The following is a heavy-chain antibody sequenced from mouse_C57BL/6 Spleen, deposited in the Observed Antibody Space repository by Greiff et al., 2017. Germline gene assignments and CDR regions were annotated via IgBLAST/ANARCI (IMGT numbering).Heavy chain of an antibody. CDR1: GYTFTSYR. CDR2: IHPNSGST. D-gene: IGHD2-13*01. Sequence: QVQLQQPGAELVKPGASVQLSCKASGYTFTSYRMHWVKQRPGQGLEWIGMIHPNSGSTNYNEKFKSKATLTVDKSSSTAYMQLSRLKSEDSAVYYCARGEDGDGGYYYAMDYWGQGTSVTVSS. V-gene: IGHV1-64*01. CDR3: ARGEDGDGGYYYAMDY. J-gene: IGHJ4*01.